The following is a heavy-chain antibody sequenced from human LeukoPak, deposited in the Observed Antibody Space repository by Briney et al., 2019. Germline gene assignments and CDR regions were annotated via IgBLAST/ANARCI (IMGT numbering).Heavy chain of an antibody. CDR3: ARDGNGPFTMVRGVPRYFDY. J-gene: IGHJ4*02. CDR2: INTNTGNP. D-gene: IGHD3-10*01. Sequence: ASVKVSCKASGYTFTSYAMNWVRQAPGQGLEWMGWINTNTGNPTYAQGFTGRFVFSLDTSVSTAYLQISSLKAEDTAVYYCARDGNGPFTMVRGVPRYFDYWGQGTLVTVSS. V-gene: IGHV7-4-1*02. CDR1: GYTFTSYA.